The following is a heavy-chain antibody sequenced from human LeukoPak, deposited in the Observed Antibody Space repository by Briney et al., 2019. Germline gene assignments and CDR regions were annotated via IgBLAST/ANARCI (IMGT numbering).Heavy chain of an antibody. Sequence: PGGSLRLSCAASGFTFSNSGMHWVRQAPGKGLEWVAVIWYDGSNEYYADAVKGRFIISRYNSKNTVHLQMNSLRVEDTSVYYCAREISMLVNAFDLWGQGTLVAVSS. CDR1: GFTFSNSG. J-gene: IGHJ3*01. V-gene: IGHV3-33*01. D-gene: IGHD3-16*01. CDR3: AREISMLVNAFDL. CDR2: IWYDGSNE.